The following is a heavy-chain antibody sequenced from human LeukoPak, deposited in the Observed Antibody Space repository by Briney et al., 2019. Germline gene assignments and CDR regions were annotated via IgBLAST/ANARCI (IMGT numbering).Heavy chain of an antibody. Sequence: PSETLSLTCAVYGGSFSGYYWSWIRQPPGKGLEWIGEINHSGSTNYNPSLKGRVTISVDTSKNQFSLKLSSVTAADTAVYYCARGMGYCSGGSCSLYYYYYMDVWGKGTTVTVSS. J-gene: IGHJ6*03. CDR3: ARGMGYCSGGSCSLYYYYYMDV. CDR1: GGSFSGYY. D-gene: IGHD2-15*01. V-gene: IGHV4-34*01. CDR2: INHSGST.